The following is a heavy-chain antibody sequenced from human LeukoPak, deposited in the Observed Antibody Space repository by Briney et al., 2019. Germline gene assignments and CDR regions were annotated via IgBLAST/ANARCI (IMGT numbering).Heavy chain of an antibody. D-gene: IGHD3-10*01. CDR3: ARVPPVYNSGNYYKGTHFDY. V-gene: IGHV4-4*02. CDR1: GASIGNDNW. J-gene: IGHJ4*02. CDR2: IYYSGNT. Sequence: SETLSLTCAVSGASIGNDNWWTWVRQSPGKGLEWIGNIYYSGNTYYNPSLKSRVTISVDTFKNHISLRLSSVTAADTAVYYCARVPPVYNSGNYYKGTHFDYWGQGTLVTVSS.